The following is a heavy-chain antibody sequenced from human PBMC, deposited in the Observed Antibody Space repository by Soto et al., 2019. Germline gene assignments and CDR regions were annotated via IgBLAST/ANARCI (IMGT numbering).Heavy chain of an antibody. D-gene: IGHD3-10*01. CDR1: GGSISGYY. J-gene: IGHJ5*02. V-gene: IGHV4-34*01. CDR3: ARELDFYDSGTYYKSADWFGP. CDR2: TDHSGST. Sequence: SETLSLTCGVHGGSISGYYLSWIRQSPGKGLEWIGETDHSGSTNYNPSLRSRVTMSVDTSKNQFSLKLSSVTAADTAVYYCARELDFYDSGTYYKSADWFGPWGQGTLVTVSS.